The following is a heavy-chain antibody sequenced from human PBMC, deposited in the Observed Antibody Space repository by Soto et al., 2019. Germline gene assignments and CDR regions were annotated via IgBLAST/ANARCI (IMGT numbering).Heavy chain of an antibody. V-gene: IGHV4-34*01. Sequence: SETLSLTCGVYGGSFSGYYWSWIRQPPGKGLEWIGEINHSGSTNYNPSLKSRVTILVDTSKNQFSLKLTSVTAADTALYYCARRIPTAGLFDYWGQGTLVTVSS. J-gene: IGHJ4*02. CDR1: GGSFSGYY. D-gene: IGHD6-13*01. CDR3: ARRIPTAGLFDY. CDR2: INHSGST.